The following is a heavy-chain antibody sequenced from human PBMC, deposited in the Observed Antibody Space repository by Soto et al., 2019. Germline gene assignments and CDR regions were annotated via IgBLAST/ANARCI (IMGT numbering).Heavy chain of an antibody. CDR3: ARDTTTLARGYFDN. Sequence: SETLSLTCAVSGGSISSNNWWSWVRQSPGRGLEWIGEVYHTGATYYNPSLKSRVTISVDTSKDQFSLSLNSVTAADTAVYYCARDTTTLARGYFDNWGQGNLVTVSS. D-gene: IGHD1-1*01. CDR2: VYHTGAT. J-gene: IGHJ4*02. V-gene: IGHV4-4*02. CDR1: GGSISSNNW.